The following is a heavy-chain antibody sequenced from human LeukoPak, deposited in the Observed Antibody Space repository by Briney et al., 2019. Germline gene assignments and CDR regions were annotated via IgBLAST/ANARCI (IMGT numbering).Heavy chain of an antibody. CDR1: GGSISSYY. Sequence: SETLSLTCTVSGGSISSYYWSWLRQPAGKGLEWIGRIYTSGSTNSNPSLKSRVTMSVDTSKNQFSLKLSSVTAADTAVYYCARDLLSYPDAFDSWGQGTMVTVSS. D-gene: IGHD1-26*01. V-gene: IGHV4-4*07. J-gene: IGHJ3*02. CDR2: IYTSGST. CDR3: ARDLLSYPDAFDS.